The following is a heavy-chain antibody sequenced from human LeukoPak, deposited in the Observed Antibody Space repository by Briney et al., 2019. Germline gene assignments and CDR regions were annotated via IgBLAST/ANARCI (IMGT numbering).Heavy chain of an antibody. CDR3: AIQNYYGSGSYDY. CDR1: GYTFTGYY. CDR2: INPNSGGT. V-gene: IGHV1-2*06. D-gene: IGHD3-10*01. J-gene: IGHJ4*02. Sequence: ASVKVSCKASGYTFTGYYMHWVRQAPGQGLEWMGRINPNSGGTNYAQKFQGRVTMTRDTSISTAYMELSRLRSDDTAVYHVAIQNYYGSGSYDYWGQGTLVTVSS.